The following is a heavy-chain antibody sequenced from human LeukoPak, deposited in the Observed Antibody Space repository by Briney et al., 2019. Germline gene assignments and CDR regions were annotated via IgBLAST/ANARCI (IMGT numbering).Heavy chain of an antibody. CDR1: GFTFTSSA. D-gene: IGHD3-10*01. J-gene: IGHJ5*02. V-gene: IGHV1-58*01. CDR3: AAEPRGSGTRWFDP. Sequence: GTSVKVSCKASGFTFTSSAVQRVRQARGQRLEWIGWIVVGSGNTNYAQKFQERVTITRDMSTSTAYMELSSLRSEDTAVYYCAAEPRGSGTRWFDPWGQGTLVTVSS. CDR2: IVVGSGNT.